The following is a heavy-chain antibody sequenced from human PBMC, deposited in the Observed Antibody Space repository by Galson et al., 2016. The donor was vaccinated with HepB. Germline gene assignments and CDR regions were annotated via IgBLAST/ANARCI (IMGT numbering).Heavy chain of an antibody. Sequence: LSLTCTVSGGSIRSTTYYWGWIRQPPGKGLEWIGNIYYSGYTKHNPSLKSRVTISVDTSKSQFSLNLSSVTPADTAVYYCAGLPYGSNWSPLYYFDYWGQGSLVTVSS. D-gene: IGHD6-13*01. V-gene: IGHV4-39*01. CDR3: AGLPYGSNWSPLYYFDY. J-gene: IGHJ4*02. CDR2: IYYSGYT. CDR1: GGSIRSTTYY.